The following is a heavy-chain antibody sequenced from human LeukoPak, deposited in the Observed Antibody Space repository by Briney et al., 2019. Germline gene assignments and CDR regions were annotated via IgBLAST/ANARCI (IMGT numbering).Heavy chain of an antibody. V-gene: IGHV3-23*01. CDR2: ISNGGDHT. CDR1: GFTFRDFS. J-gene: IGHJ4*02. D-gene: IGHD3-9*01. Sequence: GGSLRLSCVASGFTFRDFSMSWVRQAPGKGLEWVSVISNGGDHTYYADSVKGRFAISRDNSKNTLYLRMNSLRTEDTAIYYCAKDRLYFGNDFGDYWGQGTLATVSS. CDR3: AKDRLYFGNDFGDY.